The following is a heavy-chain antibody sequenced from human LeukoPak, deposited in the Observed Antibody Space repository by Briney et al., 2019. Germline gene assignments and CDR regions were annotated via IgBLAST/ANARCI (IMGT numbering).Heavy chain of an antibody. V-gene: IGHV3-30*02. CDR1: GFTFSSYG. CDR2: IRYDGSNK. J-gene: IGHJ4*02. D-gene: IGHD5-12*01. CDR3: AKARGNSGYDFFDY. Sequence: GGSLRLSCAASGFTFSSYGMHWVRQAPGKGLEWVAFIRYDGSNKYYADSVKGRFTISRDNSKNTLYLQMNSLRAEDTAVYYCAKARGNSGYDFFDYWGQGTLVTVSP.